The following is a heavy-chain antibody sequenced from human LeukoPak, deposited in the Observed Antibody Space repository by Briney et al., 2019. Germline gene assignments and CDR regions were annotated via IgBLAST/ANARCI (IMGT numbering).Heavy chain of an antibody. V-gene: IGHV1-2*02. J-gene: IGHJ3*02. CDR2: INPNSGGT. CDR1: GYTFIAYY. CDR3: ARADAFDI. Sequence: GASVKVSCKASGYTFIAYYMHWVRQAPGQGLEWMGWINPNSGGTNYQGRVTMTRDTSISTAYMDLSRLRSDDTAMYYCARADAFDIWGQGTMVTVSS.